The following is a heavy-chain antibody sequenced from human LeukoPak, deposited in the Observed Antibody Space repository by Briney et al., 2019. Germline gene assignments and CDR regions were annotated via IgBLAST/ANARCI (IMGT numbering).Heavy chain of an antibody. V-gene: IGHV3-48*03. D-gene: IGHD2-21*02. CDR2: ISSSGSTI. CDR3: ARVESSWYCGGDCSVY. J-gene: IGHJ4*02. Sequence: PGGSLRLSCAASGFTFSSYEMNWVRQAPGKGLEWVSYISSSGSTIYYADSVKGRFTISRDNAKNSLYLQMNSLRAEDTAVYYCARVESSWYCGGDCSVYWGQGTLVTVSS. CDR1: GFTFSSYE.